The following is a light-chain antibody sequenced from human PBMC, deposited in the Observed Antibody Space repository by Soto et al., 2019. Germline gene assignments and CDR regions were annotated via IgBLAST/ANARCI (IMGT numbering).Light chain of an antibody. Sequence: QAVVTQPPSASGTPGQRVTISCSGSSSNIGSNTVNWYQQLPGTAPKLLIYSNNQRPSGVPDRFSGSKSGTSASLAISGLQSEDEADYYGAAWDDSLNVVFGGGTKLTVI. CDR1: SSNIGSNT. J-gene: IGLJ2*01. V-gene: IGLV1-44*01. CDR2: SNN. CDR3: AAWDDSLNVV.